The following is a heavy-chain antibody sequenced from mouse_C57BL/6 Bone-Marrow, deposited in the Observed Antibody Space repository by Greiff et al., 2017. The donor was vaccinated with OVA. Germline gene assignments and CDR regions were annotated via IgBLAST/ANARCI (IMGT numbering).Heavy chain of an antibody. V-gene: IGHV1-81*01. CDR2: IYPRSGNT. Sequence: QVQLQQSGAELARPGASVKLSCKASGYTFTSYGISWVKQRTGQGLEWIGEIYPRSGNTYYNEKFKGKATLTADKSSSTAYMELRSLTSEDSAVYVCARHGSSYFNWYFDVWGTGTTVTVSS. D-gene: IGHD1-1*01. J-gene: IGHJ1*03. CDR3: ARHGSSYFNWYFDV. CDR1: GYTFTSYG.